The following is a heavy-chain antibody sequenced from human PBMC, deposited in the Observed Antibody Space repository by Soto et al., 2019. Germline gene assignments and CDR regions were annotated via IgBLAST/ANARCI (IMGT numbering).Heavy chain of an antibody. CDR3: ARRVADIVLVPAAMGDDAFDI. J-gene: IGHJ3*02. V-gene: IGHV4-30-4*08. Sequence: PSETLSLTCTVSGGSISSGGYYWSWIRQHPGKGPEWIGYIYYSGSTYYNPSLKSRVTISVDTSKNQFSLKLSSVTAADTAVYYCARRVADIVLVPAAMGDDAFDIWGQGTMVTVSS. CDR1: GGSISSGGYY. CDR2: IYYSGST. D-gene: IGHD2-2*01.